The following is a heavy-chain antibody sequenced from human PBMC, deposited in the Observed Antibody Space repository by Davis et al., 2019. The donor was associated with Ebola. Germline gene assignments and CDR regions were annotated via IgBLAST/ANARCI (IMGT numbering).Heavy chain of an antibody. J-gene: IGHJ1*01. CDR2: IRSKANSYAT. Sequence: GESLKISCAASGFTFSGSAMHWVRQASGKGLEWVGRIRSKANSYATAYAASVKGRFTISRDNSKNTLYLQMNSLRAEDTAVYYCAKDPWGSSWYGYFQHWGQGTLVTVSS. V-gene: IGHV3-73*01. CDR3: AKDPWGSSWYGYFQH. CDR1: GFTFSGSA. D-gene: IGHD6-13*01.